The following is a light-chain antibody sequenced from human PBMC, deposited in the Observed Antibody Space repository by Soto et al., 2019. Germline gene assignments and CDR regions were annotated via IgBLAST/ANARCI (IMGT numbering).Light chain of an antibody. J-gene: IGKJ1*01. CDR1: QDIYNY. V-gene: IGKV1-17*03. Sequence: DIQMTQSPSAMYASVGDRVTITCRASQDIYNYFAWFQQKPGKVPKRLIYGASRLQSGVPSRFSGSGIGTEFTLTISSLQPEDFATYYCLQYHTYPWTFGQGTTVEI. CDR2: GAS. CDR3: LQYHTYPWT.